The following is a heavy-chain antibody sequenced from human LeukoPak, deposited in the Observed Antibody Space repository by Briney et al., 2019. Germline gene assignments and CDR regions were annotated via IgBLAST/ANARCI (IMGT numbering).Heavy chain of an antibody. V-gene: IGHV4-34*01. CDR2: INHSGST. D-gene: IGHD3-22*01. CDR1: GGSFSGYY. CDR3: ARLRRKYYYDSSGLDY. J-gene: IGHJ4*02. Sequence: NPSETLSLTCAVYGGSFSGYYWSWIRQPPGKGLEWIGEINHSGSTNYNPSLKSRVTISVDTSKNQFSLKPSSVTAADTAVYYCARLRRKYYYDSSGLDYWGQGTLVTVSS.